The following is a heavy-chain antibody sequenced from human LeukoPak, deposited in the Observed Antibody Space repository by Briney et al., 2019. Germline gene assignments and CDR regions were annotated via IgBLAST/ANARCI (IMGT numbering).Heavy chain of an antibody. CDR1: GGSISSGSYY. CDR3: TRTWAHYYSMEV. J-gene: IGHJ6*03. V-gene: IGHV4-61*02. D-gene: IGHD1-26*01. Sequence: SETLSLTCTVSGGSISSGSYYWSWIRQPAGKGLEWIGRIYTSGSPNYNPSLKSRVTISVDSSKNQFSLKLTSVTAADTAVYYCTRTWAHYYSMEVWGKGTTVTVSS. CDR2: IYTSGSP.